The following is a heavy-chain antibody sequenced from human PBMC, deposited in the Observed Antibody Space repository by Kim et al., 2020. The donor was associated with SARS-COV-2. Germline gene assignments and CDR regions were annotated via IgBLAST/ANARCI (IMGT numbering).Heavy chain of an antibody. D-gene: IGHD5-12*01. CDR2: INSDGSST. CDR3: ARVAEMATTIQYYYYGMDV. J-gene: IGHJ6*02. Sequence: GGSLRLSCAASGFTFSSYWMHWVRQAPGKGLVWVSRINSDGSSTSYADSVKGRFTISRDNAKNTLYLQMNSLRAEDTAVYYCARVAEMATTIQYYYYGMDVWGQGTTVTVSS. V-gene: IGHV3-74*01. CDR1: GFTFSSYW.